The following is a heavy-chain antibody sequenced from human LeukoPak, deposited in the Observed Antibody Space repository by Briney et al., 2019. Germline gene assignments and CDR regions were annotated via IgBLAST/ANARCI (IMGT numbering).Heavy chain of an antibody. CDR1: GFTFSDYY. V-gene: IGHV3-11*01. CDR3: VRGGNAWFDP. J-gene: IGHJ5*02. CDR2: ISTSGRTI. Sequence: GGSLRLSCAASGFTFSDYYMSWIRQAPGKGLEWISCISTSGRTIYDADSVKGRFTISRDDSKNLLYLQMNSLRAEDTALYYCVRGGNAWFDPWGQGTLVTVSS.